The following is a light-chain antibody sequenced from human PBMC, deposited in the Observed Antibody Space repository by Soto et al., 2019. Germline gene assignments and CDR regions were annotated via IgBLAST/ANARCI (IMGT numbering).Light chain of an antibody. CDR2: KAS. CDR1: LSIGSW. J-gene: IGKJ1*01. Sequence: IQMTQSPSTLSASVGDRVNITCRASLSIGSWLAWYQQKPGKAPNLLIYKASSLESGVPSRFSGSGSGTDFTLTISSLQPDDVETYYCQQYNSYSTFGQGTKVDIK. V-gene: IGKV1-5*03. CDR3: QQYNSYST.